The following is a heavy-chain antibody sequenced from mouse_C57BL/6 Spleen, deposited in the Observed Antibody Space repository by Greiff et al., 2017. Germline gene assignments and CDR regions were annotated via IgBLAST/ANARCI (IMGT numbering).Heavy chain of an antibody. CDR3: AGPYRNYWYFDV. CDR2: IDPNSGGT. D-gene: IGHD2-14*01. J-gene: IGHJ1*03. CDR1: GYTFTSYW. V-gene: IGHV1-72*01. Sequence: QVHVKQPGAELVKPGASVKLSCKASGYTFTSYWMHWVKQRPGRGLEWIGRIDPNSGGTKYNEKFKSKATLTVDKPSSTAYMQLSSLISEDAAVYYYAGPYRNYWYFDVWGTGTTVTVSS.